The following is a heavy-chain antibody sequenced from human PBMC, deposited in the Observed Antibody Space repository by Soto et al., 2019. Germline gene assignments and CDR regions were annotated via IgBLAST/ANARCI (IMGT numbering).Heavy chain of an antibody. V-gene: IGHV3-21*01. D-gene: IGHD3-10*01. CDR3: ARGNYGSGSNQYWYFDL. Sequence: EVQLVESGGGLVKPGGSLRLSCAASGFTFNTYSMNWVRQAPGKGLEWVSYISTSGSYVHYGDSVKGRFTISRDKAKNSLYLQMNSLRAEDTAVYYCARGNYGSGSNQYWYFDLWGRGTLVSVSS. J-gene: IGHJ2*01. CDR2: ISTSGSYV. CDR1: GFTFNTYS.